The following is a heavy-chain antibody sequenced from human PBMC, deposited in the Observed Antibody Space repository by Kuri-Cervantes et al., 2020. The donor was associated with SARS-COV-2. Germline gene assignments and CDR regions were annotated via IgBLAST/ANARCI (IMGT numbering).Heavy chain of an antibody. CDR1: GYTFTSYA. Sequence: ASVKVSCKASGYTFTSYAMHWVRQAPGQRLEWMGWSNAGNGNTKYSQEFQGRVTITRDTSASTAYMELSSLRSEDMAVYYCARGLASAYQLLFYVYYYYYMDVWGKGTTVTVSS. CDR3: ARGLASAYQLLFYVYYYYYMDV. D-gene: IGHD2-2*01. J-gene: IGHJ6*03. V-gene: IGHV1-3*02. CDR2: SNAGNGNT.